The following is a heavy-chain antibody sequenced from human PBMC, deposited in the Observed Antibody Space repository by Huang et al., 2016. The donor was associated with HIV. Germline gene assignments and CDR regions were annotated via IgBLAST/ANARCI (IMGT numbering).Heavy chain of an antibody. J-gene: IGHJ4*02. CDR1: GFNFSASA. CDR2: IRTKTNSFAT. D-gene: IGHD3-10*01. V-gene: IGHV3-73*01. Sequence: EVKLVDSGGGLVQPGGSLKLSCAASGFNFSASAIHWIRQAPGKGLEWAGRIRTKTNSFATAYAASVKGRFTISRDDSKNTAFLQMTGLKTEDTAIYYCTKGVESGLWGQGTLVTVSS. CDR3: TKGVESGL.